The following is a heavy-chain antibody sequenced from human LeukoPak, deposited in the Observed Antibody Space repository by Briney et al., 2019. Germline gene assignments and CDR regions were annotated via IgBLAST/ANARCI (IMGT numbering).Heavy chain of an antibody. D-gene: IGHD5-18*01. CDR2: ISYSGST. V-gene: IGHV4-39*07. J-gene: IGHJ3*02. CDR3: ARDSHTAMVTDAFDI. Sequence: SETLSLTCTVSGGSISSSSYQWGWIRQPPGKGLEWIGTISYSGSTYYSPSLKSRVTVSVDTSKNQFSLKLSSVTAADTAVYYCARDSHTAMVTDAFDIWGQGTMVTVSS. CDR1: GGSISSSSYQ.